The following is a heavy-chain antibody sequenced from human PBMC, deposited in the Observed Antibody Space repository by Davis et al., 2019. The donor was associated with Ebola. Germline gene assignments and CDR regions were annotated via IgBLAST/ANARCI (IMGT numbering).Heavy chain of an antibody. CDR3: AREVTTVTTSGLGFDY. V-gene: IGHV4-34*01. J-gene: IGHJ4*02. CDR2: INHSGST. CDR1: GGSFSGYY. D-gene: IGHD4-17*01. Sequence: SETLSLTCAVYGGSFSGYYWSWIRQPPGKGLEWIGEINHSGSTNYNPSLKSRVTISVDTSKNQFSLKLSSVTAADTAVYYCAREVTTVTTSGLGFDYWGQGTLVTVSS.